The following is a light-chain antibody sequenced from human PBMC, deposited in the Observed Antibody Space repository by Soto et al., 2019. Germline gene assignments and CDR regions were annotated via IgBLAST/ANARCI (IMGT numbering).Light chain of an antibody. CDR3: QQYGTSPLT. J-gene: IGKJ4*01. CDR2: GAS. CDR1: QSLANSF. Sequence: EIVLTQSPGTLSLSPGERANLSCRASQSLANSFLAWYQQKPGQTPRLLIYGASTRATGIPNRFSGSGSGTDFTLTISRLEPEDFAVYYCQQYGTSPLTFGGGTKVEIK. V-gene: IGKV3-20*01.